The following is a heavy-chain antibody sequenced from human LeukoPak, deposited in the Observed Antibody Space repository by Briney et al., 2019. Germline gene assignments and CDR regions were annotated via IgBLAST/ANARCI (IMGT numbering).Heavy chain of an antibody. D-gene: IGHD6-25*01. CDR1: GFTFSSYA. CDR3: ARVRAACYYGMDV. V-gene: IGHV3-23*01. CDR2: ISGSGGNT. J-gene: IGHJ6*02. Sequence: GGSLRLSCAASGFTFSSYAMSWVRQAPGKGLEWVSVISGSGGNTYYADSVKGRFTISRDNAKNSLYLQMNSLRAEDTAVYYCARVRAACYYGMDVWGQGTTVTVSS.